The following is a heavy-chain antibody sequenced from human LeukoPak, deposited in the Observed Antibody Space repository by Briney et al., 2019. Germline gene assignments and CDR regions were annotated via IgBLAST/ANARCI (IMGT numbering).Heavy chain of an antibody. V-gene: IGHV5-51*01. D-gene: IGHD6-19*01. J-gene: IGHJ4*02. Sequence: GESLKISCKGSGYSFTSYRIGWVRQMPGKGLGWMGIIYTGDSDTRYSPSFQGQVTISADKSISTAYLQWSSLKASDTAMYYCARRSITGIAVAGAFDYWGQGTLVTVSS. CDR2: IYTGDSDT. CDR1: GYSFTSYR. CDR3: ARRSITGIAVAGAFDY.